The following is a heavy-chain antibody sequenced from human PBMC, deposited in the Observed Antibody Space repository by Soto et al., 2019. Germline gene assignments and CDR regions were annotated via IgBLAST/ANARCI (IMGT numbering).Heavy chain of an antibody. Sequence: SETLSLTCTVSGGSVTSGISYWNWIRQPPGKGLEWIGYIYHIGNTNYNPSLKGRITISIDTSRNQVSLKLSSVTAADTAVYYCARETYSDSRSLNIHFDYWGQGTLVTVSS. CDR3: ARETYSDSRSLNIHFDY. CDR2: IYHIGNT. V-gene: IGHV4-61*01. D-gene: IGHD3-10*01. J-gene: IGHJ4*02. CDR1: GGSVTSGISY.